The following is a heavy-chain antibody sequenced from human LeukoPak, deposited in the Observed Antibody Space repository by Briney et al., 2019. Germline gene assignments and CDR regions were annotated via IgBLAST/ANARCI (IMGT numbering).Heavy chain of an antibody. J-gene: IGHJ4*02. D-gene: IGHD2-2*01. CDR1: GFTFSSYS. V-gene: IGHV3-23*01. CDR3: AKLIGPVPAAMGVY. Sequence: GGSLRLSCAASGFTFSSYSMNWVRQAPGKGLEWVSAISGSGGSTYYADSVKGRFTISRDNSKNTLYLQMNSLRAEDTAVYYCAKLIGPVPAAMGVYWGQGTLVTVSS. CDR2: ISGSGGST.